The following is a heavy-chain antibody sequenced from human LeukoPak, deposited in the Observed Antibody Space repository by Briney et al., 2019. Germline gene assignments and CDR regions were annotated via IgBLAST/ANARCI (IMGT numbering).Heavy chain of an antibody. CDR3: ARDGLRRPPTPYCGGDCPLDY. J-gene: IGHJ4*02. Sequence: ETLSLTCTVSGGSISSGSYYWSWVRQTPGKGLEWVSGTNWDGGRTGYADSVKGRFTISRDNAKNSLYLQMNSLRVEDTAMYYCARDGLRRPPTPYCGGDCPLDYWGQGTLVSVSS. CDR2: TNWDGGRT. CDR1: GGSISSGSYY. V-gene: IGHV3-20*04. D-gene: IGHD2-21*02.